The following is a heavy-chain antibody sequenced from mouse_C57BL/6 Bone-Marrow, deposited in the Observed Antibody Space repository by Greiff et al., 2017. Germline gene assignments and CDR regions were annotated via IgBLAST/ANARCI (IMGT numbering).Heavy chain of an antibody. J-gene: IGHJ4*01. CDR3: ASTVGRGDYAMDY. CDR1: GYTFTSYG. V-gene: IGHV1-81*01. Sequence: VQLQQSGAELARPGASVKLSCKASGYTFTSYGISWVKQRPGQGLEWIGEIYPRSGNTYYNEKFKGKATLTADKSSSTAYMQLRSLTSEDSAVYVCASTVGRGDYAMDYWGQGTTVTVSS. CDR2: IYPRSGNT. D-gene: IGHD1-1*01.